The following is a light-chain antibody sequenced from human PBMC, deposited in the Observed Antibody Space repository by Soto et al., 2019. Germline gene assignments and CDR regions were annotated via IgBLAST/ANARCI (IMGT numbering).Light chain of an antibody. Sequence: QSALTQPASVSGSPGQSITISCTGTSSDVGAYDFVSWYQQHPDKAPKLMIYEVSNRPSGVSNRFSGSKSVNTASLTFSWLQSEDEADYYCSSYTSSSTRVFGTGTKVTV. CDR1: SSDVGAYDF. CDR2: EVS. V-gene: IGLV2-14*03. J-gene: IGLJ1*01. CDR3: SSYTSSSTRV.